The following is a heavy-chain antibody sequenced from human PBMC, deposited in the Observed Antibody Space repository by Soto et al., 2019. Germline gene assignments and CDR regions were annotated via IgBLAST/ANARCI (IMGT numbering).Heavy chain of an antibody. CDR2: IYYGGST. V-gene: IGHV4-31*03. CDR3: ARGIGPIPSFDY. J-gene: IGHJ4*02. D-gene: IGHD2-15*01. Sequence: SETLSLTCTVSGGSISSGGYYWSWIRQHPGKGLEWIGYIYYGGSTYYNPSLKSRVTISVDTSKNQFSLKLSSVTAADTAVYYCARGIGPIPSFDYWGQGTLVTVSS. CDR1: GGSISSGGYY.